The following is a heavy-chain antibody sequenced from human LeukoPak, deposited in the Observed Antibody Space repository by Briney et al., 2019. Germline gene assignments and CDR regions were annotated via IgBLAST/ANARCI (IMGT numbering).Heavy chain of an antibody. CDR3: ARDYYGGNSGGGY. V-gene: IGHV1-69*04. CDR1: GGTFSSYA. D-gene: IGHD4-23*01. CDR2: IISILGIA. Sequence: SVKASCKASGGTFSSYAISWVRQAPGQGLEWMGRIISILGIANYAQKFQGRVTITADKSTSAAYMELSSLRSEDTAVYYCARDYYGGNSGGGYWGQGTLVTVSS. J-gene: IGHJ4*02.